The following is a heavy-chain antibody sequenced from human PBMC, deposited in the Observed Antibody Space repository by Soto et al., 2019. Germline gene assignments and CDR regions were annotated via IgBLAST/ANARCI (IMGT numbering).Heavy chain of an antibody. CDR2: ISYDGSNK. D-gene: IGHD3-22*01. CDR3: AKDLEGYYDIKGPFDY. J-gene: IGHJ4*02. Sequence: SLRLSCAASGFTFSSYGMHWVRQAPGKGLEWVAVISYDGSNKYYADSVKGRFTISRDNSKNTLYLQMNSLRAEDTAVYYCAKDLEGYYDIKGPFDYWGQGTLVTVSS. CDR1: GFTFSSYG. V-gene: IGHV3-30*18.